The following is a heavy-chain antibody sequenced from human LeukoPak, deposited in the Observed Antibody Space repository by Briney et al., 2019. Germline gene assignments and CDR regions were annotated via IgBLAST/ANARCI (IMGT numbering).Heavy chain of an antibody. Sequence: GGSLRLSCAAPGITISSYWMSWVRQAPGKGLEWVANIKEDGSEKYYVDSVKGRFTISRDNAKKSLYLQMNSLRAEDTAVYYCAREGSDSSGYSAYYYYYGMDVWGQGTTVTVSS. V-gene: IGHV3-7*01. CDR1: GITISSYW. J-gene: IGHJ6*02. CDR2: IKEDGSEK. D-gene: IGHD3-22*01. CDR3: AREGSDSSGYSAYYYYYGMDV.